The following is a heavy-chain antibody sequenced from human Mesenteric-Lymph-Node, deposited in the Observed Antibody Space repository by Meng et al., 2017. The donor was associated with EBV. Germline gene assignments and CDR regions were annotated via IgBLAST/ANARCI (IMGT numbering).Heavy chain of an antibody. J-gene: IGHJ2*01. CDR2: INTGGST. CDR1: GFTVSSNY. CDR3: ARESGSWSYFDL. Sequence: EVQVVASGGGLIPPGGSLRLSCAASGFTVSSNYMNWVCQAPGKGLEWVSVINTGGSTSYADSVKGRFTISRDNSKNTVHLLMNSLRAEDTAVYYCARESGSWSYFDLWGRGTLVTVSS. D-gene: IGHD6-13*01. V-gene: IGHV3-53*01.